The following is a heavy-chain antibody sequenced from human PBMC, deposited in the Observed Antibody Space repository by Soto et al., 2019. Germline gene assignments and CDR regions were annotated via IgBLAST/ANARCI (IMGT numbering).Heavy chain of an antibody. CDR1: GYTFTSYD. D-gene: IGHD5-18*01. CDR2: MNPNSGNT. CDR3: ARSRIQIWTRPGY. J-gene: IGHJ4*02. V-gene: IGHV1-8*01. Sequence: ASVKVSCKASGYTFTSYDINWVRQATGQGLEWMGWMNPNSGNTGYAQKFQGRVTMTRNTSISTAYMELSSLRSEDTAVYYCARSRIQIWTRPGYWGQGTLVTVSS.